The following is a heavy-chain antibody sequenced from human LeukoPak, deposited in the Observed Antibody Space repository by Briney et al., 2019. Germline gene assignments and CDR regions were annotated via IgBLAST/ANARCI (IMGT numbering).Heavy chain of an antibody. CDR1: GVTFSSYA. Sequence: GGSLRLSCAASGVTFSSYAMSWVRQAPGKKLQWVSGIGGSGSRTYYADSVKGRFTISRDNSKNTLYLQMNSLRAEDTAIYYCAKKYGVTVYGSGLNYFDYWGQGTLVTVSS. V-gene: IGHV3-23*01. CDR3: AKKYGVTVYGSGLNYFDY. J-gene: IGHJ4*02. CDR2: IGGSGSRT. D-gene: IGHD6-19*01.